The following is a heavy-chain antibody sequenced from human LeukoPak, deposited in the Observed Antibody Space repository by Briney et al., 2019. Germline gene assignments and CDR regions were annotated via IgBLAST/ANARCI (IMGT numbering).Heavy chain of an antibody. V-gene: IGHV4-4*07. CDR2: IYTSGST. Sequence: SETLPLTCTVSGGSISSYYWSWIRQPAGKGLEWIGRIYTSGSTNYNPSLKSRVTISVDTSKNQFSLKLSSVTAADTAVYYCASYQSYSSSSPFDYWGQGTLVTVSS. CDR1: GGSISSYY. CDR3: ASYQSYSSSSPFDY. D-gene: IGHD6-6*01. J-gene: IGHJ4*02.